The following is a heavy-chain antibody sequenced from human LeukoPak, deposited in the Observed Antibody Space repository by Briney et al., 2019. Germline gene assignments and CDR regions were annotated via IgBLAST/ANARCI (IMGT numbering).Heavy chain of an antibody. CDR1: GYSFTTYN. CDR2: INPDSGGT. J-gene: IGHJ4*02. Sequence: ASVKVSCKASGYSFTTYNIHWVRQAPGQGLEWMGWINPDSGGTNYAQQFQGRVTMTRDTSISTAYMELSRLTSDDTAVYYCARDAIAVAGLGGYWGQGTLVTVFS. V-gene: IGHV1-2*02. CDR3: ARDAIAVAGLGGY. D-gene: IGHD6-19*01.